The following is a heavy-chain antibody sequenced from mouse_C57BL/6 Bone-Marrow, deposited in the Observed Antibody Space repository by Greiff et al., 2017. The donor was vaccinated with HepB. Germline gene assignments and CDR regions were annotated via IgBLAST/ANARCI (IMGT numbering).Heavy chain of an antibody. CDR1: GFTFSDYG. V-gene: IGHV5-17*01. Sequence: EVMLVESGGGLVKPGGSLKLSCAASGFTFSDYGMHWVRQAPEKGLEWVAYISSGSSTIYYADTVKGRFTISRDNAKNTLFLQMTSLRSEDTAMYYCARRIGNYYAMDYWGQGTSVTVSS. CDR3: ARRIGNYYAMDY. J-gene: IGHJ4*01. D-gene: IGHD2-1*01. CDR2: ISSGSSTI.